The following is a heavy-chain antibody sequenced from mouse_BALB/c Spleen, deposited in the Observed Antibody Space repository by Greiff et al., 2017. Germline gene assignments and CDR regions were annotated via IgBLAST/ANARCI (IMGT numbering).Heavy chain of an antibody. Sequence: QVQLKESGPGLVQPSQSLSITCTVSGFSLTSYGVHWVRQSPGKGLEWLGVIWSGGSTDYNAAFISRLSISKDNSKSQVFFKMNSLQANDTAIYYCARRDGKFDWYFDVWGAGTTVTVSS. D-gene: IGHD2-1*01. CDR3: ARRDGKFDWYFDV. CDR2: IWSGGST. V-gene: IGHV2-2*02. J-gene: IGHJ1*01. CDR1: GFSLTSYG.